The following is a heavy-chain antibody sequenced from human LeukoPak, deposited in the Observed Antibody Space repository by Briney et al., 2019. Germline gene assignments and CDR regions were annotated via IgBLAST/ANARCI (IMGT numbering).Heavy chain of an antibody. CDR3: AKWSNSTYGMDV. V-gene: IGHV3-23*01. Sequence: GRSLRLSCAASGFTFSSYAMSWVRQAPGKGLEWVSAISGSGGSTYYADSVKGRFTISRDNSKNTLYLQMNSLRAEDTAVYYCAKWSNSTYGMDVWGQGTTVTVSS. D-gene: IGHD6-13*01. CDR1: GFTFSSYA. CDR2: ISGSGGST. J-gene: IGHJ6*02.